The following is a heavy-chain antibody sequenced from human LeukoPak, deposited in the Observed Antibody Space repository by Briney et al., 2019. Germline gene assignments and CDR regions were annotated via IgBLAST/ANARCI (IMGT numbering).Heavy chain of an antibody. CDR1: GGSFSGYY. CDR2: IYHSGST. D-gene: IGHD6-13*01. J-gene: IGHJ4*02. CDR3: ARLKSAAGNYYFDY. V-gene: IGHV4-34*01. Sequence: SETLSLTCAVYGGSFSGYYWSWIRQPPGKGLEWIGSIYHSGSTYYNPSLKSRVTISVDTSKNQFSLKLSSVTAADTAVYYCARLKSAAGNYYFDYWGQGTLVTVSS.